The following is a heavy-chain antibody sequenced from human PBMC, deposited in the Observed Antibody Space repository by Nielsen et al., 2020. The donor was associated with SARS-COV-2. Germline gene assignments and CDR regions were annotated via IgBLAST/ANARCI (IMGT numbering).Heavy chain of an antibody. Sequence: GGSLRLSCVASEFTFSKYGMNWVRQAPGKGLAWVAHINSDGSRTTYADSVKGRFTISRDNSKNTLYLQMNSLRAEDTAVYYCAKVESGSGWYEDAFDIWGQGTMVTVSS. CDR1: EFTFSKYG. V-gene: IGHV3-74*01. CDR3: AKVESGSGWYEDAFDI. CDR2: INSDGSRT. J-gene: IGHJ3*02. D-gene: IGHD6-19*01.